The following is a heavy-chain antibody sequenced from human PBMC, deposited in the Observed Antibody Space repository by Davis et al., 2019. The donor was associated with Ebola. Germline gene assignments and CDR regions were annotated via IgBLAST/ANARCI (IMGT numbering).Heavy chain of an antibody. V-gene: IGHV1-2*02. D-gene: IGHD2-15*01. CDR2: IIPIFGTA. Sequence: ASVKVSCKASGYTFTGYYMHWVRLAPGQGLEWMGGIIPIFGTANYAQKFQGRVTMTRDTSISTAYMELSRLRSDDTAVYYCARESCSGGSCYPNLDYWGQGTLVTVSS. CDR3: ARESCSGGSCYPNLDY. CDR1: GYTFTGYY. J-gene: IGHJ4*02.